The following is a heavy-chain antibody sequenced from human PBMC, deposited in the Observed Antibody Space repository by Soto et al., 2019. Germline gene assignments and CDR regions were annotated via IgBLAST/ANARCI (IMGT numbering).Heavy chain of an antibody. V-gene: IGHV1-46*01. CDR2: INPSGGST. CDR1: GYTFTCYY. CDR3: ARDCDSSCPGEY. J-gene: IGHJ4*02. Sequence: ASVKVSCKASGYTFTCYYMYWVRHAPGQGLEWMGIINPSGGSTSYAQKFQGRVTMTRDTSTSTVYMELSSLRSEDTAVYYCARDCDSSCPGEYWGQGTLVTVSS. D-gene: IGHD6-13*01.